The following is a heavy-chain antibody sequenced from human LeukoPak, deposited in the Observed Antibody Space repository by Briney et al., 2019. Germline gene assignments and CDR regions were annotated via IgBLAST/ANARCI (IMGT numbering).Heavy chain of an antibody. CDR2: IYYSGST. CDR1: GGSISSYY. V-gene: IGHV4-59*01. D-gene: IGHD6-19*01. Sequence: SETLSLTCTVSGGSISSYYWSWIRQPPGKGLEWIGYIYYSGSTNYNPSLKSRVTISVDTSKNQFSLKLSSVTAADTAVYYRARCIAVAGAFDYWGQGTLVTVSS. J-gene: IGHJ4*02. CDR3: ARCIAVAGAFDY.